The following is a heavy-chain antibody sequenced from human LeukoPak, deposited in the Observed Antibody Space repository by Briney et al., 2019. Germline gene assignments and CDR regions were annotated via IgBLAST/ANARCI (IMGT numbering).Heavy chain of an antibody. J-gene: IGHJ4*02. CDR3: ARGGRYAYFLDY. CDR1: GFIFSSFW. Sequence: GGSLRLSCAASGFIFSSFWVGWVRQAPGKGLEWVANIKPDGSEKYYVDSVRGRFTISRDNAKNSLYLQMNSLRAEDTALYYCARGGRYAYFLDYWGQGTLVTVSS. CDR2: IKPDGSEK. V-gene: IGHV3-7*01. D-gene: IGHD3-16*01.